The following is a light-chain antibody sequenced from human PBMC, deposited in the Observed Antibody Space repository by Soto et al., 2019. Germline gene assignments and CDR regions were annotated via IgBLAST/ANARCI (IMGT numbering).Light chain of an antibody. V-gene: IGKV3-11*01. J-gene: IGKJ5*01. CDR2: NXY. Sequence: EVLLTQSPVTLSLSPGERSPXSCSGSQSCRGLLAWYQQKHGQAPRXXXYNXYNRARGGPPRFSGSGSATDFTLTISSLEPEYFALYYWQQRHRGTSTFGQGTRLDIK. CDR3: QQRHRGTST. CDR1: QSCRGL.